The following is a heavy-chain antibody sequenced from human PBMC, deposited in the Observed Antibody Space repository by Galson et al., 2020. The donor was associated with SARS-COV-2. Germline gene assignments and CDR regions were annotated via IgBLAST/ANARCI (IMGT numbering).Heavy chain of an antibody. CDR1: GYTFTGHY. Sequence: ASVKVSCKASGYTFTGHYMHWVRQAPGQGLEWMGWINPNSGGTNYAQKFQGRVTMTRDTSISTAYMELSRLRSDDTAVYYCARDLGYYYDSSGYPLDAFDIWGQGTMVTVSS. CDR2: INPNSGGT. V-gene: IGHV1-2*02. D-gene: IGHD3-22*01. J-gene: IGHJ3*02. CDR3: ARDLGYYYDSSGYPLDAFDI.